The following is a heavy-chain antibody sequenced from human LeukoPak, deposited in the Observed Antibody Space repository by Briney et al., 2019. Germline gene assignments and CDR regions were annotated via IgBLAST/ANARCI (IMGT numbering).Heavy chain of an antibody. J-gene: IGHJ1*01. D-gene: IGHD3-9*01. CDR2: FDPEDGET. CDR3: ATEYDILTGYYSRPEYFQH. V-gene: IGHV1-24*01. CDR1: GYTLTELS. Sequence: ASVKVSCKVSGYTLTELSMHSVRQAPGKGLEWMGGFDPEDGETIYAQKFQGRVTMTEDTSTDTAYMELSSLRSEDTAVYYCATEYDILTGYYSRPEYFQHWGQGTLVTVSS.